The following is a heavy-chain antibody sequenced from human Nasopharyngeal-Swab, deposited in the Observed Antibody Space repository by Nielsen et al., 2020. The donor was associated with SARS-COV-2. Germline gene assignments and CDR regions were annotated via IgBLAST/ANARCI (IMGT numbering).Heavy chain of an antibody. J-gene: IGHJ5*02. CDR2: IRFDGNNK. CDR3: ASRGASGTNCLDN. CDR1: GFTFSNYG. D-gene: IGHD2-15*01. Sequence: GESLKTSCAASGFTFSNYGMHWVRQAPGKGLEWVAFIRFDGNNKYHADSVKGRFTVSRDNSKNTLYLQMNSLRAEDTALYYCASRGASGTNCLDNWGLGTLVTVSS. V-gene: IGHV3-30*02.